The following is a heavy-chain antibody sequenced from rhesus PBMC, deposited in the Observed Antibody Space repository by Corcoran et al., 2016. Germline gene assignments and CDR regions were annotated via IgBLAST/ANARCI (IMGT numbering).Heavy chain of an antibody. D-gene: IGHD6-31*01. CDR2: ISGSSGST. CDR1: GGSVSRTNW. V-gene: IGHV4-65*01. CDR3: AREAAAGTKPVDY. Sequence: QVHLQESGPGLVKPSETLSLPCAVSGGSVSRTNWWSCIRHPPGKGLEWIGYISGSSGSTYYNPSLKSRVTISTDTSKNQFSLKLSSVTAADTAVYYCAREAAAGTKPVDYWGQGVLVTVSS. J-gene: IGHJ4*01.